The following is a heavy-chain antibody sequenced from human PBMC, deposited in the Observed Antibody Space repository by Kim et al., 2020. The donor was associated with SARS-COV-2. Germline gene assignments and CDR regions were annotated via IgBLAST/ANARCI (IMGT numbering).Heavy chain of an antibody. CDR2: ISNNGGDT. V-gene: IGHV3-64*01. J-gene: IGHJ4*02. CDR3: ARERGGYYFDY. D-gene: IGHD3-16*01. CDR1: GFTFNIFF. Sequence: GGSLRLSCAASGFTFNIFFMHWVRQAPGKGLEYVSFISNNGGDTNYANSVKGSFTISRDNSRNTLFLQMGDLRADDMAVYYCARERGGYYFDYLGQGTLVTVSS.